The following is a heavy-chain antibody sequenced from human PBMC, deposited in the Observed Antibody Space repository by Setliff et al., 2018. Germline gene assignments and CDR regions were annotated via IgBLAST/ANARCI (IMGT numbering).Heavy chain of an antibody. CDR1: GYTFTSYY. V-gene: IGHV1-46*01. D-gene: IGHD5-18*01. Sequence: GASVKVSCKASGYTFTSYYMHWVRQAPGQGLEWMTMIIPSTGNTNYAQKFQGRVTMTRDTSTTTVYMELSSLRSDDTAVYYCARAPLESGYYYGQGHYFDYWGQGTLVTVSS. J-gene: IGHJ4*02. CDR2: IIPSTGNT. CDR3: ARAPLESGYYYGQGHYFDY.